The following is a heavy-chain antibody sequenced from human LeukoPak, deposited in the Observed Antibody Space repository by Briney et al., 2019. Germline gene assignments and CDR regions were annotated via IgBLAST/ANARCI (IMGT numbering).Heavy chain of an antibody. V-gene: IGHV4-4*07. CDR2: IYTSGST. D-gene: IGHD6-13*01. CDR3: ATHGEAAAGSADALDI. J-gene: IGHJ3*02. Sequence: PSETLSLTCTVSGGSISSYYWSWIRQPAGKGLEWIGRIYTSGSTNYNPSLKSRVTMSVDTSKNQFSLKLSSVTAADTAVYYCATHGEAAAGSADALDIWGQGTMVTVSS. CDR1: GGSISSYY.